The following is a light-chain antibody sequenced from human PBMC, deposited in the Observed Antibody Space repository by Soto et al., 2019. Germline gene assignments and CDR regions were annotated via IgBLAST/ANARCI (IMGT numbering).Light chain of an antibody. CDR1: QSFDSR. CDR2: KAS. CDR3: QQYLFYPFT. V-gene: IGKV1-5*03. Sequence: DVHMTQSPSTLSASVGDRVTITCRASQSFDSRLAWYQQKPGKAPKLLMYKASTLESGVPSRFSGSGSGTEFTLSISSLQPDDFATYYCQQYLFYPFTFGQGTRLEIK. J-gene: IGKJ2*01.